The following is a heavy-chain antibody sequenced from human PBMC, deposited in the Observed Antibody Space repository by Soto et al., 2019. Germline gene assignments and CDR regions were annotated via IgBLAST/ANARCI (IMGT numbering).Heavy chain of an antibody. D-gene: IGHD3-10*01. CDR1: GDSIRSGNFY. J-gene: IGHJ4*02. V-gene: IGHV4-30-4*01. CDR2: IYHSGNA. CDR3: ARVGVPIYVHY. Sequence: QVQLQESGPGLVEPSETLSLTCTVSGDSIRSGNFYWGWIRQHPGKGLEWIGFIYHSGNAYYNPSLESPLTISIDTSKYPFSLKLTSLTAADTDKYVCARVGVPIYVHYWGQGILVTVSS.